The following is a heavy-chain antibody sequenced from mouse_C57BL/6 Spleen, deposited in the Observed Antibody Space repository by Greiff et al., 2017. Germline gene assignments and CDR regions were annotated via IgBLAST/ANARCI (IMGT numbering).Heavy chain of an antibody. J-gene: IGHJ4*01. CDR2: IYPGDGDT. CDR1: GYAFSSYW. V-gene: IGHV1-80*01. CDR3: ARRDYGSTFYYAMDY. Sequence: QVQLQQSGAELVKPGASVKISCKASGYAFSSYWMNWVKQRPGKGLEWIGQIYPGDGDTNYNGKFKGKDTLTADKSSSTAYMQLSSLTSEDSAVYFCARRDYGSTFYYAMDYWGRGTSVTVSS. D-gene: IGHD1-1*01.